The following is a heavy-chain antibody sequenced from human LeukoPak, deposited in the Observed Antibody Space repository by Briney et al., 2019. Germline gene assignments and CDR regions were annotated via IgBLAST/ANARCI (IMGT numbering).Heavy chain of an antibody. CDR1: GGSFSGYY. Sequence: SETLSLTCAVYGGSFSGYYWSWIRQPPGKGREWMGEINHSGSTNYNPSLKSRVTISVDTSKNQFSLKLSSVTAADTAVYYCARGTHYYGSGSYLRPWGQGTLVTVSS. J-gene: IGHJ5*02. V-gene: IGHV4-34*01. CDR2: INHSGST. D-gene: IGHD3-10*01. CDR3: ARGTHYYGSGSYLRP.